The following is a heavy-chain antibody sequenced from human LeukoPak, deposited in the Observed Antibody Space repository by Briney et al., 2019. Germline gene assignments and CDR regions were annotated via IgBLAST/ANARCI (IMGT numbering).Heavy chain of an antibody. V-gene: IGHV3-21*01. D-gene: IGHD3-10*01. J-gene: IGHJ4*02. CDR2: ISSTSSYI. CDR1: GFTFSSYS. Sequence: PGGSLRLSCAASGFTFSSYSMNWVRQAPGKGLEWVSSISSTSSYIYYADSVKGRFTISRDNAKNSLYLQMNSLRAEDTAVYYCARDHLYGSGSHDYWGQGTLVTVSS. CDR3: ARDHLYGSGSHDY.